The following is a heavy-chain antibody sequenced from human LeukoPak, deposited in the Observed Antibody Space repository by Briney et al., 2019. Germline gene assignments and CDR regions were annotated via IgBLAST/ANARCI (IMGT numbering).Heavy chain of an antibody. CDR3: ARGYYYDSSGYSYFQH. J-gene: IGHJ1*01. V-gene: IGHV4-30-4*01. CDR2: IYYSGST. D-gene: IGHD3-22*01. CDR1: GGSISSGDYY. Sequence: SETLSLTCTVSGGSISSGDYYWSWIRQPPGKGLEWIGYIYYSGSTYYNPSLKSRVTISVDTSKNQFSLKLSSVTAADTAVYYCARGYYYDSSGYSYFQHWGQGTLVTVSS.